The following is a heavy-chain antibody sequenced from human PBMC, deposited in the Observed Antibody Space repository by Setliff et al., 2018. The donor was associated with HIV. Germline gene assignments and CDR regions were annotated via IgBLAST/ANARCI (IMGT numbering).Heavy chain of an antibody. V-gene: IGHV4-31*03. CDR1: GGSISSGGYY. J-gene: IGHJ4*02. Sequence: SETLSLTCTVSGGSISSGGYYWSWIRQHPEKGLEWIGYVYYNGDTYYNPSLKSRVTLSVDTSKNQFSLNLSSVTAAGTAVHYCARAPGVTPFDHWGPGTLVTVSS. D-gene: IGHD2-21*02. CDR3: ARAPGVTPFDH. CDR2: VYYNGDT.